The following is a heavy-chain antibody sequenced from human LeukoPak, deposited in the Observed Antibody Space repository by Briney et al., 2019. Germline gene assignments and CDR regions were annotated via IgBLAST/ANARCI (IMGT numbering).Heavy chain of an antibody. J-gene: IGHJ4*02. CDR2: VYYTGSS. D-gene: IGHD3-10*01. Sequence: PSETLSLTCTVSGDSISSSYWSWIRQPPGKGLEWIGYVYYTGSSYYNPSLKSRATTSIDMSKNQFSLKLTSMTGADTAVYYCAGYGSGSYYKAFDFWGQGILVTVSS. CDR3: AGYGSGSYYKAFDF. V-gene: IGHV4-59*01. CDR1: GDSISSSY.